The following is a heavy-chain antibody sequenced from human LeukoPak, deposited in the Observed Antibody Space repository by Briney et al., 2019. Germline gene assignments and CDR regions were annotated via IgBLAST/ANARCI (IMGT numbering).Heavy chain of an antibody. CDR3: ARQPAAILDWFDP. CDR1: DDSISDYY. D-gene: IGHD2-2*02. V-gene: IGHV4-59*12. CDR2: FHNSGTS. J-gene: IGHJ5*02. Sequence: KPSETLSLTCTVSDDSISDYYRGWIRQPPGKGLEWIGYFHNSGTSTYNPSLKSRVTISADTSKNQFSLKLSSVTAADTAVYYCARQPAAILDWFDPWGQGTLVTVSS.